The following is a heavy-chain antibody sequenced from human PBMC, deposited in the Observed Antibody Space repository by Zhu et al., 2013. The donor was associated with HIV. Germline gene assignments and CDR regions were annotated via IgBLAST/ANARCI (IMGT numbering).Heavy chain of an antibody. D-gene: IGHD1-7*01. V-gene: IGHV1-8*02. CDR2: MNPKSGNT. J-gene: IGHJ6*02. CDR3: ARGRRWELAGGMDV. Sequence: QVQLVQSGAEVKKSGASVNVSCKASGYTFNGYHINWVRQATGQGLELMGWMNPKSGNTGNVQKFQGRVTMTRNTSISTAYMELSSLRSEDTAVYYCARGRRWELAGGMDVWGQGTTVTVSS. CDR1: GYTFNGYH.